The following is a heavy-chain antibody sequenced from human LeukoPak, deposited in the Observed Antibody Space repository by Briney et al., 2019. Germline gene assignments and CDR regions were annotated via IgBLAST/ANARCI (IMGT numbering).Heavy chain of an antibody. V-gene: IGHV1-2*02. CDR1: GITFSGYY. Sequence: ASVKVSCKASGITFSGYYMHWVRQAPGQGLEWMGWINANSGGTYYAQKFQGRVTMTRDTPVTTVYMELSRLRSDDTAVYYCARDNNWGPDYWGQGTLVTVSS. J-gene: IGHJ4*02. D-gene: IGHD1-1*01. CDR2: INANSGGT. CDR3: ARDNNWGPDY.